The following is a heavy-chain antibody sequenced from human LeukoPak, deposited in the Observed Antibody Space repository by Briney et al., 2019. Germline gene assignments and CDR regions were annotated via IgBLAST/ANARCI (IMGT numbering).Heavy chain of an antibody. V-gene: IGHV4-61*02. D-gene: IGHD3-22*01. CDR2: IYTSGST. J-gene: IGHJ5*02. Sequence: KASETLSLTCSVSGDSISRGGYYWTWFRQPAGKGLEWIGRIYTSGSTNYNPSLKSRVTMSVDTSKNHFSLKLSSVTAADTAVYYCARDNSMIGFYGWFDPWGQGTLVTVSS. CDR1: GDSISRGGYY. CDR3: ARDNSMIGFYGWFDP.